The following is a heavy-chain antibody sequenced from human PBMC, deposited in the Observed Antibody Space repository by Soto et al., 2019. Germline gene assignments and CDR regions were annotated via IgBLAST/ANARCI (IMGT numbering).Heavy chain of an antibody. Sequence: PVEPLKISCNGSGYSFTSYWSGWVRQLPGKGLEWMGIIYPGDSDIRYSPSFQGQVTISADKSISTAYLQWSSLKASDTAMYYCARLGADVLRYFDWLYYFDHWGQGTLVTVSS. D-gene: IGHD3-9*01. V-gene: IGHV5-51*01. CDR1: GYSFTSYW. J-gene: IGHJ4*02. CDR2: IYPGDSDI. CDR3: ARLGADVLRYFDWLYYFDH.